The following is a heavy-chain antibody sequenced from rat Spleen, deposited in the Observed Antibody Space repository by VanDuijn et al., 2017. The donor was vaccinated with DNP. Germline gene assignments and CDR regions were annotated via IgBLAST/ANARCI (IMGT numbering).Heavy chain of an antibody. D-gene: IGHD2-2*01. J-gene: IGHJ2*01. Sequence: QVQLKASGPGLVQPSRTLSLTCTVSGFSLTNYGVSWVRQPPGKGLEWIAAMSSGGSTHYNSVLKSRLSISRDTSKSQIFLKMNSLQTEDTATYYCARGIPDFDYWGQGVLVTVSS. V-gene: IGHV2S8*01. CDR3: ARGIPDFDY. CDR2: MSSGGST. CDR1: GFSLTNYG.